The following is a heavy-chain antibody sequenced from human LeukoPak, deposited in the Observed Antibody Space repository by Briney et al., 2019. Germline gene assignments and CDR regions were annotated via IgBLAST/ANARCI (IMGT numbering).Heavy chain of an antibody. J-gene: IGHJ6*02. CDR3: ARDRVDSSGSYYYGIDV. CDR2: LYTSDCT. Sequence: KPSETLSLTCTVSGGSISTYFWSWIRQPAREGLEWIGRLYTSDCTNYKHSHNSRLPIPADSPKHHCTLNLRSVPAADTAIYYCARDRVDSSGSYYYGIDVWGQGTAVTVSS. D-gene: IGHD3-22*01. CDR1: GGSISTYF. V-gene: IGHV4-4*07.